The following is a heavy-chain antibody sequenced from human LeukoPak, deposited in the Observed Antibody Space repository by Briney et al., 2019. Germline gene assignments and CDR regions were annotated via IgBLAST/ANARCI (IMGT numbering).Heavy chain of an antibody. V-gene: IGHV1-46*01. J-gene: IGHJ4*02. D-gene: IGHD6-13*01. CDR1: GYTFTSYY. CDR2: INPSGGST. Sequence: ASVKVSCKASGYTFTSYYMHWVRQAPGQGLERMGIINPSGGSTSYAQKFQGRVTMTRDMSTSTVYMELSSLRSEDTAVYYCARVKDRSSSWPTTFDYWGQGTLVTVSS. CDR3: ARVKDRSSSWPTTFDY.